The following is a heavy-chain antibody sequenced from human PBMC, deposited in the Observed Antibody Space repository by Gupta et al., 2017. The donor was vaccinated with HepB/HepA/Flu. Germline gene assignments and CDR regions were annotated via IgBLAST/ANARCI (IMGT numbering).Heavy chain of an antibody. J-gene: IGHJ4*02. V-gene: IGHV3-21*01. Sequence: EVQLMESGGGLVKPGGSLRLSCAASGFTFSTYSMTWVRQAPGKGLEWVSSISDSSGSIYSADSVKGRFTISRDNAKNSLYLQMNSLRVEDTAVYYCARDRRTGEARTPDFWGQGILVTVSS. CDR2: ISDSSGSI. CDR1: GFTFSTYS. CDR3: ARDRRTGEARTPDF. D-gene: IGHD7-27*01.